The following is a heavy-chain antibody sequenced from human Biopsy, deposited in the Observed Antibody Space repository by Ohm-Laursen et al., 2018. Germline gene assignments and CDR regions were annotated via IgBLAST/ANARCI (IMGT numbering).Heavy chain of an antibody. D-gene: IGHD3-9*01. V-gene: IGHV1-69*01. CDR1: GGTFSNST. Sequence: SSVKVSCKVSGGTFSNSTISWVRQAPGQGLEWMGGIITFFRTVNYAQNFQGRLTIAANEFTDTAYMELRSLRSEDTAVYYCAPQTPRDPDILTGAYHYDMAVWGQGTTVTVSS. CDR3: APQTPRDPDILTGAYHYDMAV. J-gene: IGHJ6*02. CDR2: IITFFRTV.